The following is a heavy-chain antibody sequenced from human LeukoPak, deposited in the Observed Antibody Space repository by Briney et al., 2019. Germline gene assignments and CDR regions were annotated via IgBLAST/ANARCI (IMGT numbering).Heavy chain of an antibody. J-gene: IGHJ4*02. CDR1: GFTFSSYG. D-gene: IGHD5-18*01. CDR3: ARGSGTAMVNFDY. Sequence: PGRSLRLSCAASGFTFSSYGMHWVRQAPGKGLEWVAVIWYDGSNKYYADSVKGRFTISRDNSKNTLYLQMNSLRAEDTAVYYCARGSGTAMVNFDYWGQGTLVTVSS. V-gene: IGHV3-33*08. CDR2: IWYDGSNK.